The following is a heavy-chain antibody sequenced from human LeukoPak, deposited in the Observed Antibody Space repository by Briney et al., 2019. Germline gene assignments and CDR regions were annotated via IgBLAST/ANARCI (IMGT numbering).Heavy chain of an antibody. CDR1: GFTFSSYG. Sequence: GGSLRLSCVASGFTFSSYGMHWVRQAPGKGLEWVAFIRYDGGNKYYADSVKGRFTISRDERLYLQMNSLRAEDTAVYYCAKDHCSSTSCYTSLPDYWGQGTLVTVSS. D-gene: IGHD2-2*02. V-gene: IGHV3-30*02. J-gene: IGHJ4*02. CDR2: IRYDGGNK. CDR3: AKDHCSSTSCYTSLPDY.